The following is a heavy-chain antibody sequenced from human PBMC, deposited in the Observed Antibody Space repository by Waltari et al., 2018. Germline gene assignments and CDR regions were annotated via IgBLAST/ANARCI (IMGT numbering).Heavy chain of an antibody. CDR2: IYHSGST. V-gene: IGHV4-38-2*02. J-gene: IGHJ6*03. Sequence: QVQLQESGPGLVKPSETLSLTCTVSGYSISSGYYWGWLLQPRGKGLEWIGSIYHSGSTFYNPSLKSRVTISVDTSKNQFSLKLSSVTAADTAVYYCARSQKYWNPQRGYMDVWGKGTTVTISS. D-gene: IGHD1-1*01. CDR1: GYSISSGYY. CDR3: ARSQKYWNPQRGYMDV.